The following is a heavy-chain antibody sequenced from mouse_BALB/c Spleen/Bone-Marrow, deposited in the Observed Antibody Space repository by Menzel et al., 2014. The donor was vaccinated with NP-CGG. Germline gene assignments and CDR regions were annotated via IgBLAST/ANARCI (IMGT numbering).Heavy chain of an antibody. D-gene: IGHD1-2*01. CDR1: GFTFGSYA. CDR2: ISSGGST. Sequence: EVQGVESGGGLVKPGGSLKLSCAASGFTFGSYAMSWVRQTPEKRLEWVASISSGGSTYYPDSVKGRFTFSRDNARNILYLQMSSLRSEDTAMYYCAREGGTTAHYYAMDYWGQGTSVTVSS. J-gene: IGHJ4*01. V-gene: IGHV5-6-5*01. CDR3: AREGGTTAHYYAMDY.